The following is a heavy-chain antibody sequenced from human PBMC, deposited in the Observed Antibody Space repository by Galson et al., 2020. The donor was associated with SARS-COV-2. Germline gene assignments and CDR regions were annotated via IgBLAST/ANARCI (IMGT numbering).Heavy chain of an antibody. CDR3: AAPYCSGGGCREAVEM. Sequence: SVKVSCKASGFTFTSSAVQWVRQARGQRLAWIGWIVVGSGNTNYAQKFQERVTITRDMSTSTAYMELSSLRSEDTAVYYYAAPYCSGGGCREAVEMWGEGTRVTVGS. J-gene: IGHJ3*02. V-gene: IGHV1-58*01. CDR1: GFTFTSSA. D-gene: IGHD2-15*01. CDR2: IVVGSGNT.